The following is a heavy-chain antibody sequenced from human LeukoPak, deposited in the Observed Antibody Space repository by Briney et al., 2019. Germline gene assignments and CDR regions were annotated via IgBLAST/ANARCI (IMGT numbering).Heavy chain of an antibody. Sequence: ASVKVSCKASGYTFTGYYMHWVRQAPGQGLEWMGWINPNSGGTNYAQKFQGRVTMTRDTSISTAYMELSRLRSDDTAVYYCATDIEVVPAVPAPFDYWGQGTLVTVSS. V-gene: IGHV1-2*02. CDR1: GYTFTGYY. CDR2: INPNSGGT. J-gene: IGHJ4*02. CDR3: ATDIEVVPAVPAPFDY. D-gene: IGHD2-2*01.